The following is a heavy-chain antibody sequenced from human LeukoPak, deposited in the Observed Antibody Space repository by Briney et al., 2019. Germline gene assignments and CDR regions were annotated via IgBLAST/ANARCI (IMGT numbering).Heavy chain of an antibody. D-gene: IGHD1-26*01. CDR3: ARAATLDY. CDR1: GGSFSGYY. J-gene: IGHJ4*02. V-gene: IGHV4-34*01. Sequence: SETLSLTCAVYGGSFSGYYWSWIRQPPGKGLEWIGEINHSGSTNYNPSLKSRVTISVDTSKNQFSLKLSPVTAADTAVYYCARAATLDYWGQGTLVTVSS. CDR2: INHSGST.